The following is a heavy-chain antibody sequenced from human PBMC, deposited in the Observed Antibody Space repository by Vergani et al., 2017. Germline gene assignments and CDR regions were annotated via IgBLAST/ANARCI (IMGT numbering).Heavy chain of an antibody. CDR2: INAGNGNT. Sequence: QVQLVQSGAEVKKPGASVKVSCTASGYTFTPXPLHWVPQAPGQTLEWIGWINAGNGNTKYSQKFQGRVTITRDTSASTAYMELSSLRSEDTAVYYCARGQWLALDYRGQGTLVTVSS. CDR1: GYTFTPXP. D-gene: IGHD6-19*01. V-gene: IGHV1-3*01. J-gene: IGHJ4*02. CDR3: ARGQWLALDY.